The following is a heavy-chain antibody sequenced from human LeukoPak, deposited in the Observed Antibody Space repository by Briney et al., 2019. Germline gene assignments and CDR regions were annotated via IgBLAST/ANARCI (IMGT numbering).Heavy chain of an antibody. Sequence: SETLSLTCTVSGGSISSYYWGRIRQPPGRGLEWIGYIYYSGSTNYNPSLKSRVTISVDTSKNQFSLKLSSVTAADTPVYYCARRWSSGWSDYWGQGALVTVSS. D-gene: IGHD6-19*01. CDR1: GGSISSYY. J-gene: IGHJ4*02. V-gene: IGHV4-59*08. CDR2: IYYSGST. CDR3: ARRWSSGWSDY.